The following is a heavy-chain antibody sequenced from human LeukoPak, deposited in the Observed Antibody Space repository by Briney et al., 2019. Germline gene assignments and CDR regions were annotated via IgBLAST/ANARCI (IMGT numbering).Heavy chain of an antibody. CDR3: AREGGPYRPLDY. CDR2: VDLQGST. Sequence: SETLSLTCGVSGGSITSTNYWSWVRQPPGKGLEWIGEVDLQGSTNYNPSLMGRVAISVDMSENHISLQLTSVTAADTAVYYCAREGGPYRPLDYSGQGTLVTVSS. V-gene: IGHV4-4*02. CDR1: GGSITSTNY. J-gene: IGHJ4*02.